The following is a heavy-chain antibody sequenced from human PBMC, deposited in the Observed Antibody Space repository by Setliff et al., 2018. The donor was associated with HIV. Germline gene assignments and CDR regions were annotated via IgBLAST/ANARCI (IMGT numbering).Heavy chain of an antibody. V-gene: IGHV1-8*01. D-gene: IGHD3-10*01. CDR3: ARNRVPSSL. Sequence: ASVKVSCKPSGSTFSTYDINWVRQATGQGLEWMGWMNPNSGNTGYAQKFQGRVTMTRNTSISTAYMELSSLRSDDTAVYYCARNRVPSSLWGQGTLVTVSS. CDR1: GSTFSTYD. J-gene: IGHJ4*02. CDR2: MNPNSGNT.